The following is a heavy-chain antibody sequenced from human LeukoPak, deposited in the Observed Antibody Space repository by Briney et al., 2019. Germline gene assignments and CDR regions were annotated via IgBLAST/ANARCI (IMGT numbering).Heavy chain of an antibody. CDR3: ARDCTTTSCYWSGSPFDY. J-gene: IGHJ4*02. CDR1: GFTFSNYW. CDR2: IKQDGSEK. D-gene: IGHD2-2*01. V-gene: IGHV3-7*01. Sequence: PGGSLRLSCAASGFTFSNYWMSWVRQAPGKGLEWVVNIKQDGSEKYYVDSVKGRFTISRDNAKKSLYLQMNSLRAEDTAVYYCARDCTTTSCYWSGSPFDYWGQGTLVTVSS.